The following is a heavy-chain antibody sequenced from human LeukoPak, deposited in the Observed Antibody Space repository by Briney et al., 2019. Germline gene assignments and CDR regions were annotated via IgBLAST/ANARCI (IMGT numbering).Heavy chain of an antibody. CDR2: IYTSGST. D-gene: IGHD3-10*01. J-gene: IGHJ4*02. CDR1: GGSISSHY. V-gene: IGHV4-4*07. Sequence: SETLSLTCTVSGGSISSHYWSWIRQPAGKGLEWIGRIYTSGSTNYNPSPKSRVTMSVDTSKNQFSLKLSSVTAADTAVYYCARDLYGSGSYYINDYWGQGTLVTVSS. CDR3: ARDLYGSGSYYINDY.